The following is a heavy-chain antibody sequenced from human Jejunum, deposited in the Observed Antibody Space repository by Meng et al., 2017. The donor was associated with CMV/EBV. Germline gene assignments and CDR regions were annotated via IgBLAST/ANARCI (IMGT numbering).Heavy chain of an antibody. V-gene: IGHV6-1*01. D-gene: IGHD1-26*01. CDR2: TYYRSNWST. CDR3: VRSSTTGGFDP. Sequence: GDSVSSNRAAWNWIRQSPSRGLEWLGRTYYRSNWSTDYALSVKSRITISPDTSKNQVSLHLTSLTPEDTAMYYCVRSSTTGGFDPWGQGTLVTVSS. CDR1: GDSVSSNRAA. J-gene: IGHJ5*02.